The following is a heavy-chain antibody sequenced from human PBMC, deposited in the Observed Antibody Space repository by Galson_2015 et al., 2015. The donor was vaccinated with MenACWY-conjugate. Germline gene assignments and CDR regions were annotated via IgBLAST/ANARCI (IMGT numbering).Heavy chain of an antibody. CDR3: ATSAFNCSGGSCYGGPLDY. J-gene: IGHJ4*02. CDR1: GGTFSSYA. V-gene: IGHV1-69*04. Sequence: SVKVSCKASGGTFSSYAISWVRQAPGQGLGWMGRIIPILGIANYAQKFQGRVTITADKSTSTAYMELSSLRSEDTAVYYCATSAFNCSGGSCYGGPLDYWGQGTLVTVSS. D-gene: IGHD2-15*01. CDR2: IIPILGIA.